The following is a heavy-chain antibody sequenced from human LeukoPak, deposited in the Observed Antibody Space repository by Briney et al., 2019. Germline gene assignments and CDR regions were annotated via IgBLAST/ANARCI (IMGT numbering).Heavy chain of an antibody. CDR3: ARVVNYMDV. J-gene: IGHJ6*03. CDR1: GFTFSTYN. CDR2: ITSSSSYI. V-gene: IGHV3-21*04. Sequence: GGSLRLSCAASGFTFSTYNMNWVRQAPGKGLEWVSSITSSSSYIYYADSVKGRFTISRDNSKNTLYLQMNSLRAEDTAVYYCARVVNYMDVWGKGTTVTISS.